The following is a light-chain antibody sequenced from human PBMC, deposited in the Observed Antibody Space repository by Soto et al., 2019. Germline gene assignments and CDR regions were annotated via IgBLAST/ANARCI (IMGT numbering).Light chain of an antibody. Sequence: DIVMTQSPLSLPVTPGEPASISCRSSQSLLHSNGHSYLDWYLQKPGQSPQLLIYLHSNRASGVPDRFSGSGSGTDCTLKISRVEAEDVGVYYFMQALQTPATFGQGTKLAIK. CDR1: QSLLHSNGHSY. CDR3: MQALQTPAT. J-gene: IGKJ2*01. V-gene: IGKV2-28*01. CDR2: LHS.